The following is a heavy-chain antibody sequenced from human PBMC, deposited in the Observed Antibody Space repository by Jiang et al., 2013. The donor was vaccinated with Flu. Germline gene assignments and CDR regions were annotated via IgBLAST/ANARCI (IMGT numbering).Heavy chain of an antibody. CDR2: MYHSGST. CDR1: GGSISSGGYS. Sequence: SGLVKPSETLSLTCAVSGGSISSGGYSWSWIRQPPGKGLECIGYMYHSGSTYYNPSLKSRVTISVDRSKNQFSLKLSSVTAADTAVYYCARVAGSSINYGMDVWGQGTTVTVSS. V-gene: IGHV4-30-2*01. CDR3: ARVAGSSINYGMDV. D-gene: IGHD3-10*01. J-gene: IGHJ6*02.